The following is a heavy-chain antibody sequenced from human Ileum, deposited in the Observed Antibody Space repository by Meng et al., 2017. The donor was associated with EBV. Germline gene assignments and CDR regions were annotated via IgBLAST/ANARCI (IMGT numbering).Heavy chain of an antibody. CDR3: ARSSPIVRGLDY. Sequence: VQVTELGTRLAKRSVTLSLTCAVFGDSVSGRDWWSWVRQPPGKGLEWIGEVYHDGATNYHPSLKSRVTISLDKSKNEVNLHLNSLTAADTAVYFCARSSPIVRGLDYWGQGTLVTVSS. V-gene: IGHV4-4*02. CDR2: VYHDGAT. CDR1: GDSVSGRDW. J-gene: IGHJ4*02. D-gene: IGHD3-10*01.